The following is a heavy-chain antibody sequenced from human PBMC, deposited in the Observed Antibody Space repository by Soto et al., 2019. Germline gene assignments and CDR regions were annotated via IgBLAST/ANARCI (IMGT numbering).Heavy chain of an antibody. CDR1: GGSFSGYY. CDR3: ARGGRQWLAGYYYYMDV. J-gene: IGHJ6*03. V-gene: IGHV4-34*01. Sequence: QVQLQQWGAGLLKPSETLSLTCAVYGGSFSGYYWSWIRQPPGKGLEWIGEINHSGSTNYNPSLKSRVTISVDTSKNPFSLKLSSVTAADTAVYYCARGGRQWLAGYYYYMDVWGKGTTVTVSS. D-gene: IGHD6-19*01. CDR2: INHSGST.